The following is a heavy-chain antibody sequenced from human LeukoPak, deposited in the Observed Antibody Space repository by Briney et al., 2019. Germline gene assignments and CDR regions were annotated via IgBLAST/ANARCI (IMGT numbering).Heavy chain of an antibody. V-gene: IGHV3-21*01. J-gene: IGHJ3*02. Sequence: GGSLRLSCAASGFTFSSYSMNWVRQAPGKGLEWVSSISSSSNYIYYADSVKGRFTISRDNAKNSLYLQMNSLRAEDTAVYYCARSNPGNAFDIWGQGTMVTVSS. D-gene: IGHD3-10*01. CDR3: ARSNPGNAFDI. CDR1: GFTFSSYS. CDR2: ISSSSNYI.